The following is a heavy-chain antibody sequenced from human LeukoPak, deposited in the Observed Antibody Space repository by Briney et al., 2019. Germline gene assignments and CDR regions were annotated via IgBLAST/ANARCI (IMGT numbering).Heavy chain of an antibody. CDR2: ISGRGVST. J-gene: IGHJ4*02. D-gene: IGHD1-26*01. CDR1: GFSVSSYA. CDR3: AKRDSGRIRGHFDY. Sequence: GGSLSPPCAASGFSVSSYALTWLRQAPGKGLEGGSTISGRGVSTYYADSVKGRLTISRANSKKTLYLQMKRLRAEKTAEYHCAKRDSGRIRGHFDYWSQGTLVTVSS. V-gene: IGHV3-23*01.